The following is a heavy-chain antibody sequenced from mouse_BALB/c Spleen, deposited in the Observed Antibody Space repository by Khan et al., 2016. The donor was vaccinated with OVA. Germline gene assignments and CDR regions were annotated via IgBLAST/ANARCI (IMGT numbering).Heavy chain of an antibody. CDR3: ARRGLRWDFDY. Sequence: QVQLKQSGAELAKPGASVTMSCKASGYTFINYWILWVKQRPGQGLEWIGYINPSTGYTEYNQNFKDKATLTEDKSSSTAYMQLSSLTSEDSAVYYCARRGLRWDFDYWGQGTTLTVSS. J-gene: IGHJ2*01. D-gene: IGHD1-1*01. CDR2: INPSTGYT. V-gene: IGHV1-7*01. CDR1: GYTFINYW.